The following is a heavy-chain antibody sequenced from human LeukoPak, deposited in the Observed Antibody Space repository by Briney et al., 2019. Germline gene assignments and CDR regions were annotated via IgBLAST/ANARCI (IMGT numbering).Heavy chain of an antibody. CDR2: INHSGST. Sequence: SETLSLTCTVSGGSISSSSYYWGWIRQPPGEGLEWIGEINHSGSTNYNPSLKSRVTISVDTSKNQFSLKLSSVTAADTAVYYCARLPLWFGESLNYFDYWGQGTLVTVSS. J-gene: IGHJ4*02. V-gene: IGHV4-39*07. CDR1: GGSISSSSYY. D-gene: IGHD3-10*01. CDR3: ARLPLWFGESLNYFDY.